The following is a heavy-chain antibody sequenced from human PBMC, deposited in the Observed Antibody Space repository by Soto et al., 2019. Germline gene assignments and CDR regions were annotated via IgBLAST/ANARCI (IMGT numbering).Heavy chain of an antibody. Sequence: GGSLRLSCAASGFTVSSNYMSWVRQAPGKGLEWVSVIYSGGSTYYADSVKGRFTISRDKSKNTLYLQMNSLRAEDTAVYYCARAEGAGSSNYWGQGTLVTVSS. V-gene: IGHV3-53*01. J-gene: IGHJ4*02. CDR1: GFTVSSNY. CDR2: IYSGGST. CDR3: ARAEGAGSSNY. D-gene: IGHD6-6*01.